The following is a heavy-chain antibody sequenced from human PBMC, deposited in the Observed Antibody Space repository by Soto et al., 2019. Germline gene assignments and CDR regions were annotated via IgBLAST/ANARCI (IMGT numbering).Heavy chain of an antibody. CDR2: IYGSGST. Sequence: QVQLQESGPGLVKPSETLSLTCTVSGGSISSDYWNWIRQPPGKGLEWIGYIYGSGSTNYNPSLKSRVTISVDTSKNQFSLKLTSVTAADTAVYYCARLVSYSGSRFDSWGQGTLVTVSS. V-gene: IGHV4-59*01. CDR3: ARLVSYSGSRFDS. J-gene: IGHJ4*02. D-gene: IGHD3-10*01. CDR1: GGSISSDY.